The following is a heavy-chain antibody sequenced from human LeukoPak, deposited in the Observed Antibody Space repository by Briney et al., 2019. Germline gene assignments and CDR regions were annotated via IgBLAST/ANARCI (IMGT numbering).Heavy chain of an antibody. CDR1: GGSFSGYY. CDR2: INHSGST. D-gene: IGHD5-24*01. J-gene: IGHJ4*02. Sequence: PSETLSLTCAVYGGSFSGYYWSWIRQPPGKGLEWLGEINHSGSTNYNPSLKSRVTISVDTSKNQFSLKLSSVTAADTAVYYCARRDGYKSYYFDYWGQGTLVTVSS. V-gene: IGHV4-34*01. CDR3: ARRDGYKSYYFDY.